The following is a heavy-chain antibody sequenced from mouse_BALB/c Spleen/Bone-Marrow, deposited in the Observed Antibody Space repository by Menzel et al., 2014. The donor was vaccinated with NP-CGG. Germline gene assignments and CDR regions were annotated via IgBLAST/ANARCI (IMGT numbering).Heavy chain of an antibody. V-gene: IGHV1-5*01. J-gene: IGHJ1*01. CDR1: GYTFTSSW. CDR3: TRGPYFDV. Sequence: CKASGYTFTSSWMHWVKQRPGQGLEWIGAIYPGNSDTNYNQKFKGKAKLTAVTSTSTAYMEFSSLTNEDSAVYYCTRGPYFDVWGAGTTVTVPS. CDR2: IYPGNSDT.